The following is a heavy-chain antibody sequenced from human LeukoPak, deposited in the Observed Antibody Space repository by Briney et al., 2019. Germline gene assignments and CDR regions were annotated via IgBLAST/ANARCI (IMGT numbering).Heavy chain of an antibody. D-gene: IGHD6-6*01. V-gene: IGHV1-69*05. J-gene: IGHJ4*02. Sequence: GASVKVSCKASGGTFSSYAISWVRQAPGQGLEWMGGIIPIFGTANYAQKFQGRVTMTRDTSTRTVYMELSSLRSEDTAVYYCARGGQLVGGFDYWGQGTLVTVSS. CDR1: GGTFSSYA. CDR3: ARGGQLVGGFDY. CDR2: IIPIFGTA.